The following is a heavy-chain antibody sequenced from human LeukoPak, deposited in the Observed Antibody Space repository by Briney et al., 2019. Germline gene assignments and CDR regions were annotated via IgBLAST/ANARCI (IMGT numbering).Heavy chain of an antibody. CDR3: ASAYYYDSSGYPDY. CDR1: GGTFISYT. D-gene: IGHD3-22*01. J-gene: IGHJ4*02. CDR2: IIPILGIA. Sequence: SVKVSCKASGGTFISYTISWVRQAPGQGLEWMGRIIPILGIANYAQKFQGRVTITADKSTSTAYMELSSLRSEDTAVYYCASAYYYDSSGYPDYWGQGTLVTVSS. V-gene: IGHV1-69*02.